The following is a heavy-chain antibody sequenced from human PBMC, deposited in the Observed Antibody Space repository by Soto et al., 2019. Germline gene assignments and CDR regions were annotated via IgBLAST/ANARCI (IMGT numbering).Heavy chain of an antibody. J-gene: IGHJ4*02. CDR2: ISYDGSNK. D-gene: IGHD1-7*01. CDR1: GFTFSSYA. CDR3: AKDINPRYNWNYGGDY. Sequence: GGSLRLSCAASGFTFSSYAMHWVRQAPGKGLEWVAVISYDGSNKYYADSVKGRFTISRDNSKNTLYLQMNSLRAEDTAVYYCAKDINPRYNWNYGGDYWGQGTLVTVSS. V-gene: IGHV3-30-3*01.